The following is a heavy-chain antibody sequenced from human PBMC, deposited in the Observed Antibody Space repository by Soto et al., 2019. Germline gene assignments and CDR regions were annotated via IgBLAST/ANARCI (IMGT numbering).Heavy chain of an antibody. Sequence: SETLSLTCTVFGGSISSYYWSWIRQPPGKGLEWIGYIYYSGSTNYNPSLKSRVTISVDTSKNQFSLKLSSVTAADTAVYYCARDVTAAGLIDYWGQGTLVTVSS. CDR2: IYYSGST. J-gene: IGHJ4*02. D-gene: IGHD6-13*01. CDR3: ARDVTAAGLIDY. CDR1: GGSISSYY. V-gene: IGHV4-59*01.